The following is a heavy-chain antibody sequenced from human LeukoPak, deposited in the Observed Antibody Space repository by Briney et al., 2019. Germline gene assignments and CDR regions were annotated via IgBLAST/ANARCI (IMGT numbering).Heavy chain of an antibody. Sequence: GGSLRLSCAASGFTFSSYAMSWVRQAPGKGLEWVSSISSGGSSIYYADSVKGRFTISRDNAKNSLYLQMNSLRAEDTAVYYCARDGYYYDSSAYYYHYYGMDVWGQGTTVTVSS. CDR3: ARDGYYYDSSAYYYHYYGMDV. D-gene: IGHD3-22*01. V-gene: IGHV3-48*03. CDR1: GFTFSSYA. CDR2: ISSGGSSI. J-gene: IGHJ6*02.